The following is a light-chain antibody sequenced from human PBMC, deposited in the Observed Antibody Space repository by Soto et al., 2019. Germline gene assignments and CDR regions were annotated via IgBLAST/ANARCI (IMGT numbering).Light chain of an antibody. CDR2: GAS. CDR1: QTVSNN. CDR3: QQYNNWYT. V-gene: IGKV3-15*01. Sequence: EIVMTQSPATLSVSPGERATISCRASQTVSNNLAWYQQKPGKAPKLLIYGASTRATGVPVRFSGSGSGTEFTLTSSSLPSEDVAIYYCQQYNNWYTFGQGTNLEIK. J-gene: IGKJ2*01.